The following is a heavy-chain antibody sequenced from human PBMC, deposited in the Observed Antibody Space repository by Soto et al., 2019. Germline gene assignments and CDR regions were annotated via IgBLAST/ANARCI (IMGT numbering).Heavy chain of an antibody. CDR1: DDSINSDKYY. CDR3: ARLEGLATISYSFDF. D-gene: IGHD3-9*01. Sequence: QLQLQESGPGLVKPSETLSLTCSVSDDSINSDKYYWGWIRQPPGKGLEWIGSIYYRGNAYYNPSLQTRVTISLDKSRSQFSRKLNSVTAADSAVYFCARLEGLATISYSFDFWGPGALVTVSS. CDR2: IYYRGNA. V-gene: IGHV4-39*01. J-gene: IGHJ4*02.